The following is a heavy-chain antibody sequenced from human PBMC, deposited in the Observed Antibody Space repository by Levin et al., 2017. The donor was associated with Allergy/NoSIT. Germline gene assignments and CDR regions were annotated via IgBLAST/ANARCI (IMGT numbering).Heavy chain of an antibody. CDR3: ARVSFEGYCSSTSCYKNYDYYYYMDV. CDR2: IKQDGSEK. J-gene: IGHJ6*03. V-gene: IGHV3-7*03. D-gene: IGHD2-2*01. CDR1: GFTFSSYW. Sequence: GGSLRLSCAASGFTFSSYWMSWVRQAPGKGLEWVANIKQDGSEKYYVDSVKGRFTISRDNAKNSLYLQMNSLRAEDTAVYYCARVSFEGYCSSTSCYKNYDYYYYMDVWGKGTTVTVSS.